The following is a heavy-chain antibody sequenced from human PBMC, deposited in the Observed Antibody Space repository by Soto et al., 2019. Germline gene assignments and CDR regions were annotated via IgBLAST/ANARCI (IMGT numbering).Heavy chain of an antibody. J-gene: IGHJ4*02. CDR2: ISGSGGTT. CDR3: AKERRPQLRCLEWSSFDY. CDR1: GFSFSSYA. V-gene: IGHV3-23*01. Sequence: EVQLLASGGGLVQPGGSLRLSCAASGFSFSSYAMSWVLQAPGKGLEWVSAISGSGGTTYYADSVKGRFTISRDNTKKTLYLQMNTLRAYDTAVYYCAKERRPQLRCLEWSSFDYWCQGTLVTVSS. D-gene: IGHD3-3*01.